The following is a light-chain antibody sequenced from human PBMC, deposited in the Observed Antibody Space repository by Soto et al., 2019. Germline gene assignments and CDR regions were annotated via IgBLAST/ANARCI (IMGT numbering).Light chain of an antibody. J-gene: IGKJ4*01. CDR3: QHYDNLPPLT. V-gene: IGKV1-33*01. CDR2: DAS. Sequence: DIQMTQSPSTLSGSVGDRVTITCRASQTISSWLAWYQQKPGKAPKLLIYDASNLETGVPSRFSGSGSGTDFIFSISSLQPEDIATYYCQHYDNLPPLTFGGGTKVEI. CDR1: QTISSW.